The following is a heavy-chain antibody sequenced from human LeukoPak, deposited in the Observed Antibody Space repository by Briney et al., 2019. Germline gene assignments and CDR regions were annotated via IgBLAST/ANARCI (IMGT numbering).Heavy chain of an antibody. CDR3: AKDKATVAAKGPFDY. CDR1: EFVFSNYA. J-gene: IGHJ4*02. CDR2: ISGSGATT. V-gene: IGHV3-23*01. D-gene: IGHD2-15*01. Sequence: GGSLRLSCAASEFVFSNYAMTWVRQAPGKGLEWVSSISGSGATTYYADSVKGRFTISRDNSKNTLFLQFNSLTAEDTAVYYCAKDKATVAAKGPFDYWGQGTLVTVSS.